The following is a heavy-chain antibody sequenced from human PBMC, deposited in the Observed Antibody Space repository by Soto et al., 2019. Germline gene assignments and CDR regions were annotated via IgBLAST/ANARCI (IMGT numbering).Heavy chain of an antibody. Sequence: ASVKVYCKSSGSTFTIYGVSLVRQANEQGLEWMGWIIAYNGNTNYAQKLQGRVTMTTDTSTSTAYMELRSLRSDDTAVYYCARDEDYDFWSGHTKYYYSGMDVLGQGTTVPVSS. CDR1: GSTFTIYG. J-gene: IGHJ6*02. CDR2: IIAYNGNT. CDR3: ARDEDYDFWSGHTKYYYSGMDV. V-gene: IGHV1-18*04. D-gene: IGHD3-3*01.